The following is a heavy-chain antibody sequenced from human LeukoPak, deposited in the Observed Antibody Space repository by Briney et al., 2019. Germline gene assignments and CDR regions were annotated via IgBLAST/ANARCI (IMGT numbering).Heavy chain of an antibody. CDR1: GYTFTSYG. V-gene: IGHV1-18*01. Sequence: ASVKVSCKASGYTFTSYGISWVRQAPGQGLEWMGWISAYNDNTHYAQKLQGRVTMTTDTSTSTVYMELRSLRSDDTAVYYCARGSPPRRNYDSRGYYSYYFDYWGQGTLVTVSS. D-gene: IGHD3-22*01. J-gene: IGHJ4*02. CDR2: ISAYNDNT. CDR3: ARGSPPRRNYDSRGYYSYYFDY.